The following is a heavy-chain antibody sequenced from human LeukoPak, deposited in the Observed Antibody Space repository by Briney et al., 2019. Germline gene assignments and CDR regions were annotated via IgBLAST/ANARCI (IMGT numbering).Heavy chain of an antibody. D-gene: IGHD5-24*01. CDR1: GGSLSSYY. CDR2: IYYSGST. CDR3: ARAVSRPRDGYSPLDY. Sequence: SETLSLTCTVSGGSLSSYYWSWIRQPPGKGLEWIGYIYYSGSTNYNPSLKSRVTISVDTSKNQFSLKLSSVTAADTAVYYCARAVSRPRDGYSPLDYWGQGTLVTVSS. J-gene: IGHJ4*02. V-gene: IGHV4-59*01.